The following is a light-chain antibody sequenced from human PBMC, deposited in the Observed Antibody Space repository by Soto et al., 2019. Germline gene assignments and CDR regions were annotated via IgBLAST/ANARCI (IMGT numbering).Light chain of an antibody. J-gene: IGLJ3*02. CDR2: DNN. CDR3: GTWDTRLNARV. CDR1: SSNIGNDF. V-gene: IGLV1-51*01. Sequence: QSFLTQPPSVSAAPGQKVTISCSGGSSNIGNDFVSWYQQLPGRAPKLLIYDNNKRPSGIPDRFSGSKSGTSATLGITGLQTGDEADYYCGTWDTRLNARVFGGGTKVTVL.